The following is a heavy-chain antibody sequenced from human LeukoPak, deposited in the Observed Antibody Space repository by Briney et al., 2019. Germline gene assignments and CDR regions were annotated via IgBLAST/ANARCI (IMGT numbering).Heavy chain of an antibody. V-gene: IGHV3-23*01. D-gene: IGHD3-22*01. CDR2: ISGSGGST. CDR1: GFTFSSYA. CDR3: AKTTMWYYDSSEYLTDY. Sequence: AGGSLRLSCAASGFTFSSYAMSWVRQAPGKGLEWVSAISGSGGSTYYADSVKGRFTISRDNSKNTLYLQMNSLRAEDTAVYYCAKTTMWYYDSSEYLTDYWGQGTLVTVSS. J-gene: IGHJ4*02.